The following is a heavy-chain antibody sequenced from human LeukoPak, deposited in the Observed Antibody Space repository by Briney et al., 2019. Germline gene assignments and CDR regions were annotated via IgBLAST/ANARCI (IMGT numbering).Heavy chain of an antibody. CDR3: AGIAVGGKNSIFDY. J-gene: IGHJ4*02. D-gene: IGHD6-19*01. V-gene: IGHV4-59*12. CDR2: IYYSGST. Sequence: SETLSLTCTVSGGSISSYYWSWIRQPPGKGLEWIGYIYYSGSTDYNPSLKSRVTISVDTSKNQFSLKLSSVTAADTAVYYCAGIAVGGKNSIFDYWGQGTLVTVSS. CDR1: GGSISSYY.